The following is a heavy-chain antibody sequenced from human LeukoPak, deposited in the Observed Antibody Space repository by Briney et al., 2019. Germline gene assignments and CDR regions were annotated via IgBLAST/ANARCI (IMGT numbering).Heavy chain of an antibody. CDR3: AKDRKYCSGGSCYRGANYYYYMDV. Sequence: GGSLRLSCAASGFTFSSYAMSWVRQAPGKGLEWVSAISGSGGSTYYADSVKGRFTISRDNSKNTLYLQMNSLRAEDTAVYYCAKDRKYCSGGSCYRGANYYYYMDVWGKGTTVTVSS. V-gene: IGHV3-23*01. CDR2: ISGSGGST. J-gene: IGHJ6*03. D-gene: IGHD2-15*01. CDR1: GFTFSSYA.